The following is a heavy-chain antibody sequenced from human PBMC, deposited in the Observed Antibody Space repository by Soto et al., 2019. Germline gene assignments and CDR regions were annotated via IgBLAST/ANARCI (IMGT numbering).Heavy chain of an antibody. CDR3: ARAEKNYAYVPMDV. V-gene: IGHV3-11*01. J-gene: IGHJ6*02. Sequence: GGSLRLSCAASGFTFSDYYMSWIRQAPGKGLEWVSHISSSGSTIYYADSVKGRFTISRDNAKNSLYLQMNSLRAEDTALYYCARAEKNYAYVPMDVWGQGTTVTVSS. CDR2: ISSSGSTI. CDR1: GFTFSDYY. D-gene: IGHD3-16*01.